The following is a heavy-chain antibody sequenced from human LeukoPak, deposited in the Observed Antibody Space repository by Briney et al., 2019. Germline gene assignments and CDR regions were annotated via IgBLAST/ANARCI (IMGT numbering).Heavy chain of an antibody. CDR3: ARGDGSGHNWFDP. Sequence: GGSLRLSCAASGFTVSSNYMSWVRQAPGKGLEWVSVIYSGGSTYYSDSVKGRFTISRDNSKNTLYLQMNSLRAEDTAVYYCARGDGSGHNWFDPWGQGTLVTVSS. CDR2: IYSGGST. J-gene: IGHJ5*02. V-gene: IGHV3-53*01. CDR1: GFTVSSNY. D-gene: IGHD3-10*01.